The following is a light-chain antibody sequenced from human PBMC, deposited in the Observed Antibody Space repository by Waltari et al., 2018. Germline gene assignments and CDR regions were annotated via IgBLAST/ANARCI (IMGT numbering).Light chain of an antibody. V-gene: IGLV7-46*01. J-gene: IGLJ3*02. CDR2: DTN. CDR3: LLYYGGPRV. CDR1: TGAVTSGHY. Sequence: QAVVTQEPSLTVSPGGTVTLTCGSSTGAVTSGHYAYWLQEKPGQAPRKLIYDTNKKNSWTPARFSGSLLGGKAALTLSGAQPEDEADYYCLLYYGGPRVFGGGTKVTVL.